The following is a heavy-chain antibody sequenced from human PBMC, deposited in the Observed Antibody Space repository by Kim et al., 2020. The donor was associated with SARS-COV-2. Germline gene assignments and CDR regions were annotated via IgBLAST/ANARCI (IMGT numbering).Heavy chain of an antibody. D-gene: IGHD2-8*02. Sequence: ASVNVSCKASGYTLSNYVLNWVRQAPGQSPEWVGWINAANGNTEYSEKFQGRVIITGDTSANTAYMELSSLRSEDTALYYCARARINTWSGSAFGPWGQG. CDR2: INAANGNT. CDR3: ARARINTWSGSAFGP. V-gene: IGHV1-3*01. CDR1: GYTLSNYV. J-gene: IGHJ5*02.